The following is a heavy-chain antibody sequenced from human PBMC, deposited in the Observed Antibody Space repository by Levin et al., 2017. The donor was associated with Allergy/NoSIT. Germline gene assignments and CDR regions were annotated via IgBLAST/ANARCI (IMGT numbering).Heavy chain of an antibody. D-gene: IGHD1-26*01. CDR3: AKEGLDGRLKDY. J-gene: IGHJ4*02. CDR1: GFTFDDYA. V-gene: IGHV3-9*01. CDR2: ISWNSGSI. Sequence: PGGSLRLSCAASGFTFDDYAMHWVRQAPGKGLEWVSGISWNSGSIGYADSVKGRFTISRDNAKNSLYLQMNSLRAEDTALYYCAKEGLDGRLKDYWGQGTLVTVSS.